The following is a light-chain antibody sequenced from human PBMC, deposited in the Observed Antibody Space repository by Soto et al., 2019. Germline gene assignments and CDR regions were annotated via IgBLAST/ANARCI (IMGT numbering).Light chain of an antibody. CDR1: SSDVGGYNY. CDR2: EVN. V-gene: IGLV2-8*01. Sequence: QSVLTQPRSVSGSPGQSVAISCTGTSSDVGGYNYVSWYQQHPGKAPKLMIYEVNKRPSGVPDRFSGSKSGNTASLTVSGLQAEDEADYYCGSYAGSSNVFGTGTKVTVL. CDR3: GSYAGSSNV. J-gene: IGLJ1*01.